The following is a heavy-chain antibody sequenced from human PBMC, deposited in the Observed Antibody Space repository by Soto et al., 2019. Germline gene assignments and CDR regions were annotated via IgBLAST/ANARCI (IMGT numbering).Heavy chain of an antibody. J-gene: IGHJ6*02. Sequence: SETLSLTCTVSGGSIGSGGYYWSWVRQRPGKGLEWIGYIYYSGSTYYNPSLKSRLTISIDTSKSQFSLNLSSVTAADTAVYYCARARYGMDVWGQGTTVTVSS. CDR1: GGSIGSGGYY. CDR3: ARARYGMDV. V-gene: IGHV4-31*03. CDR2: IYYSGST.